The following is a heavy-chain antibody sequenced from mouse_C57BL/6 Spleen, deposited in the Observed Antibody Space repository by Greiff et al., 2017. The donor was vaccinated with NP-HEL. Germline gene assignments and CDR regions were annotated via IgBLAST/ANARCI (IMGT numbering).Heavy chain of an antibody. J-gene: IGHJ1*03. CDR3: ARSGYCYGSSYEGYFDV. CDR2: IYPGGGYT. V-gene: IGHV1-63*01. CDR1: GYTFTNYW. D-gene: IGHD1-1*01. Sequence: VQLQQSGAELVRPGTSVKMSCKASGYTFTNYWIGWAKQRPGHGLEWIGDIYPGGGYTNYNEKFKGKATLTADKSSSTAYMQFSSLTSEDSAIYYCARSGYCYGSSYEGYFDVWGTGTTVTVSS.